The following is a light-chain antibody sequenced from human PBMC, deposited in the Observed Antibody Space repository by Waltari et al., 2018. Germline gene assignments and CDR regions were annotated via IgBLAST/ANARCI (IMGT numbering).Light chain of an antibody. CDR1: QSVRNW. J-gene: IGKJ4*01. CDR2: RAS. Sequence: DIQMTQSPSTLSASVGDRVTIACRASQSVRNWLAWYQQQPGKAPKLLIHRASSLESGVPSRFSGSGSGTEFTLSITRLHPDDFATYYCQQYDSYPLTFGGGTKVEIK. V-gene: IGKV1-5*03. CDR3: QQYDSYPLT.